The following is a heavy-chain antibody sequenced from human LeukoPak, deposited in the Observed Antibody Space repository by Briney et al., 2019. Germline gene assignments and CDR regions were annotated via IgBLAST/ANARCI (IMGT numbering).Heavy chain of an antibody. CDR2: IIPIFGTA. J-gene: IGHJ4*02. CDR1: GGTFSSYA. V-gene: IGHV1-69*13. Sequence: SVKVSCKASGGTFSSYAISWVRQAPGQGLEWMGGIIPIFGTANYAQKFQGRVTITAGESTSTAYMELSSLRSEDTAVYYCARVQGGGYSYGSRRYYFDYWGQGTLVTVSS. D-gene: IGHD5-18*01. CDR3: ARVQGGGYSYGSRRYYFDY.